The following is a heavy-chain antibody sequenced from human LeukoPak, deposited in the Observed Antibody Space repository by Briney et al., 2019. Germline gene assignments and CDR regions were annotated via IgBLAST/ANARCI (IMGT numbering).Heavy chain of an antibody. V-gene: IGHV1-2*02. J-gene: IGHJ3*02. D-gene: IGHD3-22*01. CDR1: GYTFTAYY. Sequence: ASVNVSCKASGYTFTAYYMHWVRQAPGQGLEWMGRINPNSGGTSYAQKFQGRVTMTRDTSISTAYMELSRLRSDDTAVYYCASGYYDSSDYYPDAFDIWGQGTVVTVSS. CDR2: INPNSGGT. CDR3: ASGYYDSSDYYPDAFDI.